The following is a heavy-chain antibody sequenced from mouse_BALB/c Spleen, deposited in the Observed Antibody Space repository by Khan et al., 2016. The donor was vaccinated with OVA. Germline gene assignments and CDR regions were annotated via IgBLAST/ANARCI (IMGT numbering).Heavy chain of an antibody. CDR1: GFTFSSYT. Sequence: EVELVESGGDLVKPGGSLKLSCAASGFTFSSYTMSWVRQTPEKRLEWVATISSGGSYTYYPDSVKGRFTISRDNAKNTLYLQMSSLKSEDTAMYYCTRDGNYAHWYFDVWGAGTTVTGSS. J-gene: IGHJ1*01. CDR3: TRDGNYAHWYFDV. CDR2: ISSGGSYT. V-gene: IGHV5-6-4*01. D-gene: IGHD2-1*01.